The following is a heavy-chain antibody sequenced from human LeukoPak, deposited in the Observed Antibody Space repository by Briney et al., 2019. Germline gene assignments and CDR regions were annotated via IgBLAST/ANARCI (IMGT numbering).Heavy chain of an antibody. CDR3: ARGSSGYSYGNWFDP. D-gene: IGHD5-18*01. V-gene: IGHV4-59*01. J-gene: IGHJ5*02. Sequence: SETLSLTCTVSGGSISSYCWSWIRQPPGKGLEWIGYIYYSGSTNYNPSLKSRVTISVDTSKNQFSLKLSSVTAADTAVYYCARGSSGYSYGNWFDPWGQGTLVTVSS. CDR2: IYYSGST. CDR1: GGSISSYC.